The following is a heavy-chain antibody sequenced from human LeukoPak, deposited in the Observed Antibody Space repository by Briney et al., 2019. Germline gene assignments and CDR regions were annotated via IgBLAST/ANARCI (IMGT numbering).Heavy chain of an antibody. Sequence: ASVKVSRKASGYTFTSYGISWVRQAPGQGLEWMGWISAYNGNTNYAQKLQGRVTMTTDTSTSTAYMELRSLRSDDTAVYYCARAPGSSVLLPFDYWGQGTLVTVSS. V-gene: IGHV1-18*01. J-gene: IGHJ4*02. CDR3: ARAPGSSVLLPFDY. CDR2: ISAYNGNT. CDR1: GYTFTSYG. D-gene: IGHD6-13*01.